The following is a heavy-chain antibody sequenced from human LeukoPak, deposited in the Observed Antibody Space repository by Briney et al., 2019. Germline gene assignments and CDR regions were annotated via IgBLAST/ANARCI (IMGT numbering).Heavy chain of an antibody. CDR2: INADGSNT. J-gene: IGHJ4*02. Sequence: GGSLRLSCAASGFTFSSYWMSWVRQAPVKGLVWVSRINADGSNTNYADSVKGRFTISRDNTKNTLYLQMNSLRAEDTAVYYCVSYAQYATGHYYPAYWGQGTLVTVSS. CDR1: GFTFSSYW. CDR3: VSYAQYATGHYYPAY. V-gene: IGHV3-74*01. D-gene: IGHD3-9*01.